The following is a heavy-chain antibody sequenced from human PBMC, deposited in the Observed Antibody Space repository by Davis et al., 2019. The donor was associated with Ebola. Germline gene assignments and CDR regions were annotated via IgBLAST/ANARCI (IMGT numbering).Heavy chain of an antibody. CDR3: ARLAGDVGCDY. CDR1: GGSISSSGFY. CDR2: IYYSGST. V-gene: IGHV4-39*02. J-gene: IGHJ4*02. D-gene: IGHD3-16*01. Sequence: MPSETLSLTCTVSGGSISSSGFYWTWIRQPPGKGLEWIGSIYYSGSTYYNPSLKSRVTLSVDTSKNHFSLKLSSVTAADTAVYYCARLAGDVGCDYWGQGTLVTVSS.